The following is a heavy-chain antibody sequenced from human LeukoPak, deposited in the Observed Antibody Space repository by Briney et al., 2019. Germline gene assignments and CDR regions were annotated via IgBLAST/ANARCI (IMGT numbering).Heavy chain of an antibody. J-gene: IGHJ5*02. CDR2: IYYSGST. CDR3: ARLVIYSSSWYRDWFDP. V-gene: IGHV4-61*01. Sequence: SQTLSLTCTVSGGSISSGSYYWSWIRQPPGKGLEWIGYIYYSGSTNYNPSLKSRVTISVDTSKNQFSLKLSSVTAADTAVYYCARLVIYSSSWYRDWFDPWGQGTLVTVSS. CDR1: GGSISSGSYY. D-gene: IGHD6-13*01.